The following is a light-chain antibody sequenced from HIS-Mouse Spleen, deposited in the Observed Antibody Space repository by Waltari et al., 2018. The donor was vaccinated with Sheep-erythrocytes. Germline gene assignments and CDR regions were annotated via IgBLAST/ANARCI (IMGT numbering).Light chain of an antibody. CDR1: SSDVGGYNL. V-gene: IGLV2-23*01. J-gene: IGLJ3*02. CDR3: CSYAGSSTWV. Sequence: QSALTQPPSASGSPGQSVTISCTGTSSDVGGYNLVSWYQQHPGKAPKLMIYEGSKRPSGVSNRFSGSKPGNTASLTISGLQAEDEADYYCCSYAGSSTWVFGGGTKLTVL. CDR2: EGS.